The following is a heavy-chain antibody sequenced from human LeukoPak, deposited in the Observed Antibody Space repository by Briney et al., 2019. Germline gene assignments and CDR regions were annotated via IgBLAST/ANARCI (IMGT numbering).Heavy chain of an antibody. V-gene: IGHV4-39*01. CDR3: ARLGGCSSTSCSWAFDI. D-gene: IGHD2-2*01. Sequence: SETLSLTCTVSGGSISSSSYYWGWIRQPPGKGLGWIGSIYYSGSTYYNPSLKSRVTISVDTSKNQFSLKLSSVTAADTAVYYCARLGGCSSTSCSWAFDIWGQGTMDTVSS. CDR2: IYYSGST. CDR1: GGSISSSSYY. J-gene: IGHJ3*02.